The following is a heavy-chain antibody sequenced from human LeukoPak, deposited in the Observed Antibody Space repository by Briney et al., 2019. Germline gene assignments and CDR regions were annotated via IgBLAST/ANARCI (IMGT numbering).Heavy chain of an antibody. D-gene: IGHD1-26*01. CDR2: IISNGEST. CDR1: GFTFSGYA. Sequence: PGGSLRLSCSASGFTFSGYAMHWVRQAPGKGLEYVSAIISNGESTYYSDSVKDRFTISRDNSKNTLYLQMNSLRAEDTALYYCARVWELSFDHWGQGTLVTVSS. V-gene: IGHV3-64*04. J-gene: IGHJ4*02. CDR3: ARVWELSFDH.